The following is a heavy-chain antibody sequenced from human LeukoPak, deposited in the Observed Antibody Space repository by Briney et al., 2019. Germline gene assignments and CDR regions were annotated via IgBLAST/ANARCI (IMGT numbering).Heavy chain of an antibody. J-gene: IGHJ3*02. CDR2: ISSSSSYI. Sequence: GGSLRLSCAASGFTFSSYSMNWVRQAPGKGLEWVSSISSSSSYIYYADSVKGRFTISRDNAKNSLYLQMNSLRVEDTAVYYCVRSSDMTGDLHDAFDIWGRGTMVTVSS. CDR1: GFTFSSYS. D-gene: IGHD3-9*01. CDR3: VRSSDMTGDLHDAFDI. V-gene: IGHV3-21*01.